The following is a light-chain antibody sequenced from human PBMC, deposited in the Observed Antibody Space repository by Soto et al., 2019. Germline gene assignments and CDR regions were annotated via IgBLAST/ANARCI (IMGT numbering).Light chain of an antibody. CDR1: SSDVGTYNL. CDR3: CSYAGNSIYV. CDR2: EDS. V-gene: IGLV2-23*01. J-gene: IGLJ1*01. Sequence: QSVLTQPASVSGSPGQSITISCTGTSSDVGTYNLVSWYQQHPGKAPKVMIYEDSQRPSGVSNRFSGSKSGNTASLTISGLQAEDEADYYCCSYAGNSIYVFGTGTKLTVL.